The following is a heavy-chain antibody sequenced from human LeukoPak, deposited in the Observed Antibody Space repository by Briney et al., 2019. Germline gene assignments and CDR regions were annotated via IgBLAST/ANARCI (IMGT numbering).Heavy chain of an antibody. D-gene: IGHD3-9*01. Sequence: PGGSLRLSCAASGFTFSTYWMHWVRQDPGKGLVWVSSIKTDGSSTYYADSVKGRFIISRDNAKNTLCLQMNSLRAEDTAVYYCARLVSPNDAFDIWGQGTMVTVSS. CDR1: GFTFSTYW. V-gene: IGHV3-74*01. CDR2: IKTDGSST. J-gene: IGHJ3*02. CDR3: ARLVSPNDAFDI.